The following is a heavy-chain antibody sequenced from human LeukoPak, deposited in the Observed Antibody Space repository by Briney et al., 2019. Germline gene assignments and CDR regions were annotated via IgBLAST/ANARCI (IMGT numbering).Heavy chain of an antibody. Sequence: KPSETLSLTCTVSGLSISSYYWSWLRQPPGKGLEWIGYIYYSGSTNYNPSLKSRVTISVDTSKNQFSLKLSSVTAADTAVYYCARGVTGYWGQGTLVTVSS. CDR2: IYYSGST. V-gene: IGHV4-59*01. CDR1: GLSISSYY. J-gene: IGHJ4*02. CDR3: ARGVTGY.